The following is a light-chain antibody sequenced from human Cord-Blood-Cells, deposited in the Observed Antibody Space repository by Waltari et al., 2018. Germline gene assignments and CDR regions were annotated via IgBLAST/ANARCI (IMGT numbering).Light chain of an antibody. CDR1: SSDVGGYNY. Sequence: QSALTQPPSASGSPGQSVTISCTGTSSDVGGYNYVSWYQQHPGKAPQRMIYEVSKRPSGVPYRFSGSKSGNTASLTVSGLQAEDEADYYCSSYAGSNNYVFGTGTKVTVL. V-gene: IGLV2-8*01. CDR3: SSYAGSNNYV. J-gene: IGLJ1*01. CDR2: EVS.